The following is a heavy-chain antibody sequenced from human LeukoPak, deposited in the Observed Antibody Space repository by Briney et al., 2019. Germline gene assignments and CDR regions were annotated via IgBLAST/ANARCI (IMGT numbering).Heavy chain of an antibody. CDR2: INHSGST. Sequence: SETLSLTCAVYGGSFSGYSWSWIRQPPGKGLEWIGEINHSGSTNYNPSLKSRVTISVDTSKNQFSLKLSSVTAADTAVYYCAREGYSSSPFDYWGQGTLVTVSS. D-gene: IGHD6-13*01. CDR1: GGSFSGYS. V-gene: IGHV4-34*01. J-gene: IGHJ4*02. CDR3: AREGYSSSPFDY.